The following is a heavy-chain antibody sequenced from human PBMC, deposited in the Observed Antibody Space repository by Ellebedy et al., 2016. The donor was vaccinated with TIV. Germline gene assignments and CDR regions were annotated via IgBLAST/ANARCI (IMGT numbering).Heavy chain of an antibody. CDR1: GFTFSRYS. J-gene: IGHJ3*02. Sequence: GESLKISCAASGFTFSRYSMNWVRQAPGKGLEWVSYISSSSSTIYYADSVKGRFTISRDNAKNSLYLQMNSLRDEDTAVYYCARDGYRYCSGGSCYGGDAFDIWGQGTMVTVSS. CDR2: ISSSSSTI. V-gene: IGHV3-48*02. D-gene: IGHD2-15*01. CDR3: ARDGYRYCSGGSCYGGDAFDI.